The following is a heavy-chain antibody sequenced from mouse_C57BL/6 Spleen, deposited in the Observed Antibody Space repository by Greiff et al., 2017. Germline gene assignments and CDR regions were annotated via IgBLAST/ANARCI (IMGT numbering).Heavy chain of an antibody. CDR1: GYTFTDYE. Sequence: QVQLQQSGAELVRPGALVTLSCKASGYTFTDYEMHWVKQTPVHGLEWIGAIDPETGGTAYNQKFKGKAILTADKSSSTAYMELRSLTSEDSAVYYCTRKIYYVNFYFDYWGQGTTLTVSS. D-gene: IGHD2-1*01. CDR2: IDPETGGT. CDR3: TRKIYYVNFYFDY. J-gene: IGHJ2*01. V-gene: IGHV1-15*01.